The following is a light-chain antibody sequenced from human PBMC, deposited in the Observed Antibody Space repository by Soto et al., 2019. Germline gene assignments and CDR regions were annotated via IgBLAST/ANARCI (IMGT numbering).Light chain of an antibody. Sequence: QSVLTQPASVSGSPGQSITMSCTGSSSDFGDDKYVSWYQQQPGKGPNLLIYGVSKWPSGVSNRFSGSKSGNTASLTISGLQVEDEADYICGSFTTSRIWVFGGGTKLTVL. CDR1: SSDFGDDKY. V-gene: IGLV2-14*01. J-gene: IGLJ3*02. CDR2: GVS. CDR3: GSFTTSRIWV.